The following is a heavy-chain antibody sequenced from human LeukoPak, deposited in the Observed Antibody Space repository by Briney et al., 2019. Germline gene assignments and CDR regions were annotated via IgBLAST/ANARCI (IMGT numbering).Heavy chain of an antibody. CDR1: GYSISSGYY. CDR2: IYHSGST. V-gene: IGHV4-38-2*01. D-gene: IGHD4-17*01. J-gene: IGHJ4*02. Sequence: PSETLSLTCAVSGYSISSGYYWGWIRQPSGKGLEWIGSIYHSGSTYYNPSLKSRVTISVDTSKNQFSLKLSSVTAADTAVYYCAIRTTTVTVEIDYWGQGTLVTVSS. CDR3: AIRTTTVTVEIDY.